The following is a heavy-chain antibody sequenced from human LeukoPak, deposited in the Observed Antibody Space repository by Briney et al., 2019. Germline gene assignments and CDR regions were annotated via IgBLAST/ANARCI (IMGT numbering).Heavy chain of an antibody. CDR3: ARTVPGYPDDYFDY. J-gene: IGHJ4*02. D-gene: IGHD6-19*01. Sequence: PGGSLRLSCAASGFTFSTYAMSWVRQAPGKGLEWVSAISGSGGSTYYADSVKGRFTISRDNDKNSLYLQMNGLTVADTAVYYCARTVPGYPDDYFDYWGQGTLVTVSS. CDR2: ISGSGGST. V-gene: IGHV3-23*01. CDR1: GFTFSTYA.